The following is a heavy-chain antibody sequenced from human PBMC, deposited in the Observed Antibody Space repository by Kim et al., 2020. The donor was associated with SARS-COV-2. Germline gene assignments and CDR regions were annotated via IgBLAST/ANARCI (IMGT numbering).Heavy chain of an antibody. Sequence: SETLSLTCTVSGGSISSYYWSWIRQPAGKGLEWIGRIYTSGGTNYNPSLKGRVTMSVDTCKNQFSLQLSYVTAANTAVYYCARDENGSGSYYTLDAFDIWGQGTMVTVSS. J-gene: IGHJ3*02. CDR1: GGSISSYY. CDR2: IYTSGGT. D-gene: IGHD3-10*01. V-gene: IGHV4-4*07. CDR3: ARDENGSGSYYTLDAFDI.